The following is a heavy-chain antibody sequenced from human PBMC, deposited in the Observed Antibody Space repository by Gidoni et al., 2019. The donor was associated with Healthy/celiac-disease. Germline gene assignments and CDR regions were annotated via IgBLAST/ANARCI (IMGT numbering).Heavy chain of an antibody. J-gene: IGHJ4*02. D-gene: IGHD6-19*01. Sequence: QVQLQESGPGLVKPSETLSLTCTVSGGSISSYYWSWIRQPPGKGLEWIGYIYYSGSTNYNPSLKSRVTISVDTSKNQFSLKLSSVTAADTAVYYCAGGSSGWNYWGQGTLVTVSS. CDR3: AGGSSGWNY. CDR1: GGSISSYY. V-gene: IGHV4-59*08. CDR2: IYYSGST.